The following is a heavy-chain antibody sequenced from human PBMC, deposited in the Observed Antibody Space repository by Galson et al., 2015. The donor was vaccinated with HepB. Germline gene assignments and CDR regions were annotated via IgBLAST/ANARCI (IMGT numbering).Heavy chain of an antibody. CDR3: ARGYDFGHYMDV. J-gene: IGHJ6*03. CDR1: GYTFTGYY. Sequence: SVKVSCKASGYTFTGYYMHWVRQAPGQGLEWMGWINPNSGGTNYAQKFQGWVTMTRDTSISTAYMELSRLRSDDTAVYYCARGYDFGHYMDVWGKGTTVTVSS. D-gene: IGHD3-3*01. CDR2: INPNSGGT. V-gene: IGHV1-2*04.